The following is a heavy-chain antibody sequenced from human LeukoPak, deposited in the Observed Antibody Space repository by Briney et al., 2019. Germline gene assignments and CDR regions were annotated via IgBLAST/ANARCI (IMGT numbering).Heavy chain of an antibody. CDR2: INQDGSEK. D-gene: IGHD5-24*01. V-gene: IGHV3-7*01. J-gene: IGHJ4*02. CDR1: GLTFRSFW. Sequence: GGSLRLSCAVSGLTFRSFWMSWVRQAPGKGLEWVANINQDGSEKYFVDSVRGRFTISRDNSKNSLHLQMNTLRAEDTAVYYCARERDGRFFDSWGRGTQVTVS. CDR3: ARERDGRFFDS.